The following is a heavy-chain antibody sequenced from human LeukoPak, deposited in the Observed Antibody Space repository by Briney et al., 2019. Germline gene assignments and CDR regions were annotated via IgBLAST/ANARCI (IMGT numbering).Heavy chain of an antibody. CDR3: ARGLGSYDSSELTWPMISL. Sequence: SVKVSCKASGYTFTGYEINWVRQATGHGLEWMGWMNPDSGDTAYAQKFQGRITMTRSTSITTAYMELSSLRSEDTAVYYCARGLGSYDSSELTWPMISLWGQGTQVTVSS. CDR1: GYTFTGYE. CDR2: MNPDSGDT. J-gene: IGHJ4*02. D-gene: IGHD3-22*01. V-gene: IGHV1-8*01.